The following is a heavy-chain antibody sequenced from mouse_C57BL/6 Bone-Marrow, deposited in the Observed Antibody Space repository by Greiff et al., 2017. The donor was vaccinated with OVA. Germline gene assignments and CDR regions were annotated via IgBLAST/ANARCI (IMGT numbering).Heavy chain of an antibody. Sequence: DVKLVESGGGLVQPGGSLKLSCAASGFTFSDYYMYWVRQTPEKRLEWVAYISNGGGSTYYPDTVKGRFTITRDNAKNNLYMQMSRLKSEDTAMYYCARHRYYYAMDYWGQGTSVTVSS. CDR3: ARHRYYYAMDY. CDR2: ISNGGGST. CDR1: GFTFSDYY. J-gene: IGHJ4*01. V-gene: IGHV5-12*01.